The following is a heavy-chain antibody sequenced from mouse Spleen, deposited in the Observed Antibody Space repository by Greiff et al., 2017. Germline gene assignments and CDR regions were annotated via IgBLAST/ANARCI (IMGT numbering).Heavy chain of an antibody. CDR3: ARSHYYGSSYIFDY. CDR2: INPNNGGT. D-gene: IGHD1-1*01. Sequence: VQLKESGPELVKPGASVKIPCKASGYTFTDYNMDWVKQSHGKSLEWIGDINPNNGGTIYNQKFKGKATLTVDKSSSTAYMELRSLTSEDTAVYYCARSHYYGSSYIFDYWGQGTTLTVSS. V-gene: IGHV1-18*01. CDR1: GYTFTDYN. J-gene: IGHJ2*01.